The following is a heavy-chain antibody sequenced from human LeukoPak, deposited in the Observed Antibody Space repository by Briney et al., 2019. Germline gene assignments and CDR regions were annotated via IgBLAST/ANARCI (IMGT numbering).Heavy chain of an antibody. D-gene: IGHD2-2*01. CDR1: GFTFSSYS. Sequence: PGGSLRLSCAASGFTFSSYSMNWVRQAPGKGLEWVSSISSSSSYIYYADSVKGRFTISRDNAKNSMYLQMNSLRAADTAVYYCAREGYCSSTSCPTFDYWGQGTLVTVSS. CDR2: ISSSSSYI. J-gene: IGHJ4*02. CDR3: AREGYCSSTSCPTFDY. V-gene: IGHV3-21*01.